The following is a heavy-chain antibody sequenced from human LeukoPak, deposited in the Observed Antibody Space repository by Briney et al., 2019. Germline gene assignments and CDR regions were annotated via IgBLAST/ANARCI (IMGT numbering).Heavy chain of an antibody. CDR1: GFTFSSFA. CDR2: ISGSGGTT. CDR3: ASASSHRIAAGGDY. V-gene: IGHV3-23*01. D-gene: IGHD6-13*01. J-gene: IGHJ4*02. Sequence: GGSLRLSCTASGFTFSSFAMTWVRQAPGKGLEWVSTISGSGGTTYYADSVKGRFTISRDNAKNTLYLQMNSLRAEDTAVYYCASASSHRIAAGGDYWGQGTLVTVSS.